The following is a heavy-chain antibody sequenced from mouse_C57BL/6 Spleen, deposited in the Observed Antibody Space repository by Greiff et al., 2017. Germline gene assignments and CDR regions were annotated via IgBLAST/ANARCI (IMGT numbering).Heavy chain of an antibody. V-gene: IGHV1-22*01. CDR2: INPNNGGT. CDR1: GYTFTDYN. Sequence: EVKLQESGPELVKPGASVKMSCKASGYTFTDYNMHWVKQSHGKSLEWIGYINPNNGGTSYNQKFKGKATLTVNKSSSTAYMELRSLTSEDSAVYYCARRKGTCFDYWGQGTTLTVSS. J-gene: IGHJ2*01. CDR3: ARRKGTCFDY. D-gene: IGHD3-3*01.